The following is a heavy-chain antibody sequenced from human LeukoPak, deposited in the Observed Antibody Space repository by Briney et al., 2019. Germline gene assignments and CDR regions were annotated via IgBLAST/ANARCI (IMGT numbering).Heavy chain of an antibody. Sequence: GGSLRLSCAASGFTFSSFWMHWVRQAPGKGLVWVSRINSDGSSTSYADSVKGRFTISRDNAKSTLYLQMNSLRAEDTAMYYCARALSSNTAMVTWGQGTPVTVSS. D-gene: IGHD5-18*01. CDR1: GFTFSSFW. V-gene: IGHV3-74*01. CDR2: INSDGSST. CDR3: ARALSSNTAMVT. J-gene: IGHJ4*02.